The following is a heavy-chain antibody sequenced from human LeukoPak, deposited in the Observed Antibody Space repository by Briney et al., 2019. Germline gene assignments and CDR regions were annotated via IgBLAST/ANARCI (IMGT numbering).Heavy chain of an antibody. V-gene: IGHV4-4*02. Sequence: PSETLSLTCAVSGGSISTTHWWTWVRQFPGKGLEWIGEIHHSGANNNNLSLKSHVTISVDKSKSHFALKMSSVTAADTAVYYCARGHPRLRSFDIWGRGTMVTVSS. J-gene: IGHJ3*02. CDR1: GGSISTTHW. CDR3: ARGHPRLRSFDI. CDR2: IHHSGAN.